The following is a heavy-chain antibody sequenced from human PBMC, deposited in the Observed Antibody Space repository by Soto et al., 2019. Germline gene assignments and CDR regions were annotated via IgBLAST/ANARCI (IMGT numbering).Heavy chain of an antibody. Sequence: EVQLLESGGGWLQPGGSLRLSCAASGCTFSSYAMNWVRQAPGKGLEWVSGITGSGAGSYYSDSVKGRFTISRDNSKNTLYLQMDSRRAEETAVYYCANAYSNRWPNDWFDPWGQGTLVTVSS. CDR3: ANAYSNRWPNDWFDP. CDR2: ITGSGAGS. CDR1: GCTFSSYA. V-gene: IGHV3-23*01. D-gene: IGHD1-26*01. J-gene: IGHJ5*02.